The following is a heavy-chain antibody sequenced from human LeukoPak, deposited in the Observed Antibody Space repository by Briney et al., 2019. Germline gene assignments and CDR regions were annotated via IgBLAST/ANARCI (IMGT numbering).Heavy chain of an antibody. CDR1: GYSISSSNW. D-gene: IGHD6-13*01. Sequence: PSETLSLTCAVSGYSISSSNWWGWIRQPPGKGLEWIGYIYYSGSTYYNPSLKSRVTMSVDTSKNQFSLKLSSVTAVDTAVYYCARGASSRAGNFDYWGQGTLVTVSS. CDR2: IYYSGST. CDR3: ARGASSRAGNFDY. V-gene: IGHV4-28*03. J-gene: IGHJ4*02.